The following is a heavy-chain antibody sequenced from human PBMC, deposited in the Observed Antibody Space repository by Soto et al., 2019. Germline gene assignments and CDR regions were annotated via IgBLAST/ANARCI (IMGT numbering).Heavy chain of an antibody. CDR2: IYYDGSLQ. CDR3: AKDFTVAGGYEGSLNYYYGMDV. CDR1: GFNFGSHG. V-gene: IGHV3-30*18. Sequence: QVELVESGGVVVQPGRSLRLSCAASGFNFGSHGMHWVRQAPGKGLEWVALIYYDGSLQYYSDSVKGRFSISRDNSKRTLLLQMSSLRPEEAAVYDCAKDFTVAGGYEGSLNYYYGMDVWGQGTAVTVSS. J-gene: IGHJ6*02. D-gene: IGHD3-10*01.